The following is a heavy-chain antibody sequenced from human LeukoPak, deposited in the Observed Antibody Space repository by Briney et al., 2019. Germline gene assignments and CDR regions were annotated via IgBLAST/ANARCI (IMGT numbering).Heavy chain of an antibody. Sequence: PVGSLRLSRAPSRYSFSHFGLHCASDAPAKGRECGTFIGRDGEKKYSTDSLRRRVTISRDNSKNMMCLQVSSLRTEDTAVYYCAKDGYCSGGACYAWHFDSWGLGTLVTVSS. J-gene: IGHJ4*02. CDR2: IGRDGEKK. CDR1: RYSFSHFG. V-gene: IGHV3-30*02. D-gene: IGHD2-15*01. CDR3: AKDGYCSGGACYAWHFDS.